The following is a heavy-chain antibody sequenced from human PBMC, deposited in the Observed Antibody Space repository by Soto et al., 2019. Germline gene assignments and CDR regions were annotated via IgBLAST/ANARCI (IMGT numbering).Heavy chain of an antibody. V-gene: IGHV3-21*01. Sequence: EVQLVESGGGLVKPGGSLRLSCEASGFTFSTYSMNWVRQAPGRGLEWVSSISGSGNYINYADSMKGRFTISRDNAKNALYRQMISLRAEDTAMYYCARGPYTDAGYWFDPWGQGTLVTVSS. J-gene: IGHJ5*02. CDR2: ISGSGNYI. CDR3: ARGPYTDAGYWFDP. D-gene: IGHD2-2*02. CDR1: GFTFSTYS.